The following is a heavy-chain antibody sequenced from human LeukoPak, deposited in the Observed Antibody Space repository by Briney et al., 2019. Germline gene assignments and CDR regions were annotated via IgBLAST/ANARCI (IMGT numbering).Heavy chain of an antibody. D-gene: IGHD3-22*01. CDR2: ISSSGSNV. J-gene: IGHJ4*02. V-gene: IGHV3-48*03. CDR3: ARDSYESSGSYVSDY. CDR1: GFTFSSYE. Sequence: GGSLRLSCAASGFTFSSYEMNWVRQAPGKGLEWVSYISSSGSNVIYADSVKGRFTISRDNAKNSLYLQMNSLRAEDTAVYYCARDSYESSGSYVSDYWGQGTLVTVSS.